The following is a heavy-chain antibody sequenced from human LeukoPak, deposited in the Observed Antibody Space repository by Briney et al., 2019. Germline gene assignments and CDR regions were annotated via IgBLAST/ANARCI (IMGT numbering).Heavy chain of an antibody. V-gene: IGHV3-53*01. J-gene: IGHJ5*02. CDR1: GFAFSSYW. CDR3: ARGVTGTTNWFDP. Sequence: GGSLRLSCAASGFAFSSYWMSWVRQAPGKGLEWVSVIYSGSGTQYAESVKGRFTISRDNSKNTLYLQMNNLRAEDTAVYYCARGVTGTTNWFDPWGQGTLVTVSS. D-gene: IGHD1-7*01. CDR2: IYSGSGT.